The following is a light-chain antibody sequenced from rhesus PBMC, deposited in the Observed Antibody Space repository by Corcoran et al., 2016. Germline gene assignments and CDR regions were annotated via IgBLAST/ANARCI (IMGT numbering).Light chain of an antibody. V-gene: IGKV3-40*03. CDR1: ESVGSY. CDR2: SAS. J-gene: IGKJ4*01. Sequence: EIVMTQSPATLSLSPGETATLSCRASESVGSYLAWYQQKPGQAPKLLVHSASFRATGIPDRFSGSGSRIEFTLTISSLETEDVGVYHCQQYNDLLLTFGGGTKVEIK. CDR3: QQYNDLLLT.